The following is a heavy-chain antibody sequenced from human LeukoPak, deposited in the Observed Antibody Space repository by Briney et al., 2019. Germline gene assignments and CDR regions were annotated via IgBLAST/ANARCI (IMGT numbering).Heavy chain of an antibody. CDR3: ARDDCSGGSCYSGNDY. V-gene: IGHV3-11*01. CDR2: ISSSGSTI. Sequence: GGSLRLSCAASGFTFSDYYMSWIRQAPGKGLEWVSYISSSGSTIYYADSVKGRFTISRDNAKNSLYLQMNSLRAEDAAVYYCARDDCSGGSCYSGNDYRGQGTLVTVSS. D-gene: IGHD2-15*01. J-gene: IGHJ4*02. CDR1: GFTFSDYY.